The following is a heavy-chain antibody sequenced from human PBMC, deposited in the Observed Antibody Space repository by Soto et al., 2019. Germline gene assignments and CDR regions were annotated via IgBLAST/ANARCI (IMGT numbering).Heavy chain of an antibody. CDR3: ARLNGYCVSTGCHGYYGMDV. CDR2: IYSTENT. Sequence: QLQLQESGPGLVKPSETLSLTCTVSGGSVSSNSYSWGWIRQSPGKGLEWIGIIYSTENTYYHPSLLSPATISADTSMNEFSLRLSSVTAADTAVYYCARLNGYCVSTGCHGYYGMDVWGQGTTVTVSS. J-gene: IGHJ6*02. CDR1: GGSVSSNSYS. V-gene: IGHV4-39*01. D-gene: IGHD2-2*03.